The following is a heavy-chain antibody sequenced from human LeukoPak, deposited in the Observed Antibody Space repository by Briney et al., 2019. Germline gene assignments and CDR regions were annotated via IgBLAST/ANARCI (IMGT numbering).Heavy chain of an antibody. D-gene: IGHD2-15*01. CDR2: ISGSGGRT. CDR1: GFTFSRYD. CDR3: VSGGRFP. Sequence: AGGSLRLSCAASGFTFSRYDMSWVRQAPGKGLEWVSGISGSGGRTYYADSVNGLATISRDNSKNTLYLQMNSLRDEDTAVYYCVSGGRFPWGQGTMVTVSS. J-gene: IGHJ5*02. V-gene: IGHV3-23*01.